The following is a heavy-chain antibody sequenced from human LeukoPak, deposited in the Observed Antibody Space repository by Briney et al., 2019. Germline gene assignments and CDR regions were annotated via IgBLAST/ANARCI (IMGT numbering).Heavy chain of an antibody. J-gene: IGHJ4*02. D-gene: IGHD6-19*01. CDR3: AKGGVAGTFDY. CDR2: FDPEDGET. V-gene: IGHV1-24*01. CDR1: GYTLTELS. Sequence: ASVKVSCKVSGYTLTELSMHWVRQAPGKGLEWMGGFDPEDGETIYAQKFQGRVTMTRDTSTSTVYLELSSLRSEDTAVYYCAKGGVAGTFDYWGQGTQVTVSS.